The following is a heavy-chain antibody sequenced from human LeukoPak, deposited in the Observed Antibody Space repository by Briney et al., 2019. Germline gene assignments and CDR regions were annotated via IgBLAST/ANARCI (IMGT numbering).Heavy chain of an antibody. CDR2: ITSSSSYT. CDR1: GITFSNYN. D-gene: IGHD6-6*01. V-gene: IGHV3-21*01. CDR3: ARDISGEQLVGSY. Sequence: GGSLRLSCAAPGITFSNYNMNWVRQAPGKGLEWISSITSSSSYTFYADSVKGRFTISRDNAKNSLYLQMNSLRAEDTAVYYCARDISGEQLVGSYWGQGTLVTVSS. J-gene: IGHJ4*02.